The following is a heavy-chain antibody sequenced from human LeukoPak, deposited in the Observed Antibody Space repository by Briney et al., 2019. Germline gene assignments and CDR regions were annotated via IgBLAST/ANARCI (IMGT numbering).Heavy chain of an antibody. V-gene: IGHV4-39*01. J-gene: IGHJ5*01. Sequence: SETLSLTCPVSGGSVSSSRYYWGWIRQPPGKGLEWVGSIYYTGSTYYKPSLKSRVTISVDASKNQISLKLSSVIAADTAVYFSARHKSFAYFSPNDSWGQGTLVTVSS. D-gene: IGHD2/OR15-2a*01. CDR2: IYYTGST. CDR1: GGSVSSSRYY. CDR3: ARHKSFAYFSPNDS.